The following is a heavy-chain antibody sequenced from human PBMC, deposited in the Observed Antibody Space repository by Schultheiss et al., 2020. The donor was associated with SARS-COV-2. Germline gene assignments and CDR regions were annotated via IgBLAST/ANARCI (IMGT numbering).Heavy chain of an antibody. CDR3: ARDEGYYYDSSGPFDY. J-gene: IGHJ4*02. CDR2: ISYDGSNK. V-gene: IGHV3-33*05. D-gene: IGHD3-22*01. Sequence: GGSLRLSCAASGFTFSSYGMHWVRQAPGKGLEWVAVISYDGSNKYYADSVKGRFTISRDNSKNTLYLQMNSLRAVDTAVYYCARDEGYYYDSSGPFDYWGQGTLVTVSS. CDR1: GFTFSSYG.